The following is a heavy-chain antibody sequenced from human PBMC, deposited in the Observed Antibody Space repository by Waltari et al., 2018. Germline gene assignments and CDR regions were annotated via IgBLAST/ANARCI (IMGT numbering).Heavy chain of an antibody. CDR3: ARVSFVEGMPAFDI. CDR1: GGPISSHY. Sequence: QVQLQDSGPGLVKPSETLSHPCTVPGGPISSHYWNWIRQSTGKGLEWIGYIYHSGSATYNPSLKSRVTMSVDTSKNQFSLKLSSVTAADTAIYYCARVSFVEGMPAFDIWGQGTMVTVSS. V-gene: IGHV4-59*11. J-gene: IGHJ3*02. D-gene: IGHD2-2*01. CDR2: IYHSGSA.